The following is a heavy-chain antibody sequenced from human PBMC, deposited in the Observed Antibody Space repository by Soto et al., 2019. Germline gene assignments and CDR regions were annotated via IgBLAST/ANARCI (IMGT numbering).Heavy chain of an antibody. V-gene: IGHV3-23*01. CDR1: GFTFSSYA. D-gene: IGHD3-10*01. J-gene: IGHJ4*02. Sequence: GGSLRLSCAASGFTFSSYAMSWVRQAPGKGLEWVSAISGSGGSTYYADSVKGRFTISRAKSKNTLYLQMNSLRAEDTAVYYCAKDGLWFGELLYCYWGQGTLVTVSS. CDR2: ISGSGGST. CDR3: AKDGLWFGELLYCY.